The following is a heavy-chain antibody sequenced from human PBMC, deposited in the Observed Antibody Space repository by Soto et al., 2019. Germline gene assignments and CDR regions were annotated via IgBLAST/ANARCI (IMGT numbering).Heavy chain of an antibody. V-gene: IGHV1-18*01. CDR1: GYTFTNYV. CDR3: ARDAGSESYLAY. CDR2: ISPFNGHT. J-gene: IGHJ4*02. D-gene: IGHD1-26*01. Sequence: HVQLVQSGGEVKKPGASVKVSCKPSGYTFTNYVISWVRQVPGQGLEYMGWISPFNGHTKYAQKFQGRVTLTTETSTSTAYMELRSLINDDTAVYYCARDAGSESYLAYWGQGTLVSVSS.